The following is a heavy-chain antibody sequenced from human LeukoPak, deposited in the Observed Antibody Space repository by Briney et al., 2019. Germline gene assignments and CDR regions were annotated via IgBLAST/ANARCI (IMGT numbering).Heavy chain of an antibody. CDR2: INPTGGST. V-gene: IGHV1-46*01. CDR1: GYTFPSYF. Sequence: ASVKVSCKASGYTFPSYFMHWVRQAPGQGLEWMGIINPTGGSTTYAQKFQGRVTITRDTSTSTVYMELSSLRSDDTAVYYCARTAARRFDYWGQGTLVTVSS. D-gene: IGHD6-6*01. J-gene: IGHJ4*02. CDR3: ARTAARRFDY.